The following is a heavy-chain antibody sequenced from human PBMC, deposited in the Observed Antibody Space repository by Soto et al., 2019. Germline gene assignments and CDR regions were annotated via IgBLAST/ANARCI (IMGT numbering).Heavy chain of an antibody. D-gene: IGHD2-15*01. CDR2: ISYDGSNK. J-gene: IGHJ6*02. V-gene: IGHV3-30*18. Sequence: SLRLSCAASGFTFSSYGMHWVRQAPGKGLEWVAVISYDGSNKYYADSVKGRFTISRDNSKNTLYLQMNSLRAEDTAVYYCAKDQGYCILGFRSDVGMDVWSQGTTVTVSS. CDR1: GFTFSSYG. CDR3: AKDQGYCILGFRSDVGMDV.